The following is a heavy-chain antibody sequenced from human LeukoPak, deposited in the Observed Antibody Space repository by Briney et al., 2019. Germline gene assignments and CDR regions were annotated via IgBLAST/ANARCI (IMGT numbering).Heavy chain of an antibody. V-gene: IGHV1-2*02. CDR3: ARDFDDFWSGYNNYFDC. CDR2: INPKSGDT. Sequence: ASVKVSCKGSGYSFIGYYLHWVGQAHGQGVEWMGWINPKSGDTKYAQKFQGRVTITRDTAINTAYMDLSSLRSDDTAVYYCARDFDDFWSGYNNYFDCWGQGTLVTVSS. J-gene: IGHJ4*02. D-gene: IGHD3-3*01. CDR1: GYSFIGYY.